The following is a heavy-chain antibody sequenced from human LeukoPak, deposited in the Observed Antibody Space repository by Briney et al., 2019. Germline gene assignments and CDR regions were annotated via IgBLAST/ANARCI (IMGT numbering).Heavy chain of an antibody. D-gene: IGHD5-12*01. CDR1: GFTFSSYG. Sequence: GGSLRLSCAASGFTFSSYGMSWVRQAPGKGLEWVSAISGSGGSTYYADSVKGRFTISRDNSKNTLYLQMNSLRAEDTAVYYCARDGYAGSGYDFYYYYYMDVWGKGTTVTVSS. CDR2: ISGSGGST. V-gene: IGHV3-23*01. J-gene: IGHJ6*03. CDR3: ARDGYAGSGYDFYYYYYMDV.